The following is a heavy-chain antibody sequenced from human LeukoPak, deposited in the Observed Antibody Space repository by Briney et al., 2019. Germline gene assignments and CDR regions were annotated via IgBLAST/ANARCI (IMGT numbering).Heavy chain of an antibody. CDR2: ISAYNGNT. J-gene: IGHJ5*02. D-gene: IGHD1-26*01. CDR1: GYTFTSYG. CDR3: ARARGGVGAQVRFDP. V-gene: IGHV1-18*01. Sequence: ASVKVSCKASGYTFTSYGISWVRQAPGQGLEWMGWISAYNGNTNYAQKLQGRVTMTTDTSTSTAYMELRSLRSDDTAVYYCARARGGVGAQVRFDPWGQGTLVTVSS.